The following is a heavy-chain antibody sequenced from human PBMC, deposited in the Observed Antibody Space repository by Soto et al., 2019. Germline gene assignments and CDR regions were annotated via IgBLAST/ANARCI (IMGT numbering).Heavy chain of an antibody. CDR2: IGTAGDT. V-gene: IGHV3-13*01. J-gene: IGHJ4*02. D-gene: IGHD6-13*01. CDR3: ARAISSWYPDY. CDR1: GFTFSRYD. Sequence: PGGSLRLSCAASGFTFSRYDMHWVRQATGKGLEWVSAIGTAGDTYYPGSVKGRFTISRENAKNSLYLQMNSLRAGDTAVYYCARAISSWYPDYWGQGTLVTVSS.